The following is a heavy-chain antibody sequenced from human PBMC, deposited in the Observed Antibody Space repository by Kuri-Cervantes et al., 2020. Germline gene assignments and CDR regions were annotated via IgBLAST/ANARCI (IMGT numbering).Heavy chain of an antibody. D-gene: IGHD3-22*01. CDR1: GFTFSSYS. CDR2: ISSSSSTI. V-gene: IGHV3-48*01. Sequence: GGSLRLSCAASGFTFSSYSMNWVRQAPGKGLEWVSYISSSSSTIYYADSVKGRFTISRDNAKNSLYLQMNSLRAEDTAVHYCARVHDSSGYYYLGYFQHWGQGTLVTVSS. CDR3: ARVHDSSGYYYLGYFQH. J-gene: IGHJ1*01.